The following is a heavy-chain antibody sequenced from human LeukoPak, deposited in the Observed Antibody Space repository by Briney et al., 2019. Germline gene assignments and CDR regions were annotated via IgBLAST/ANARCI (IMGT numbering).Heavy chain of an antibody. D-gene: IGHD2-2*01. Sequence: SETLSLTCTVSGGSISSGGYYWSWIRQHPGKGLEWIGYIYYSGSTYYNPSLKSRVTISVDTSKNQFSLKLSSVTAADTAVYYCARYCSSTSCYSGVWFDPWGQGTLVTVSS. V-gene: IGHV4-31*03. J-gene: IGHJ5*02. CDR2: IYYSGST. CDR3: ARYCSSTSCYSGVWFDP. CDR1: GGSISSGGYY.